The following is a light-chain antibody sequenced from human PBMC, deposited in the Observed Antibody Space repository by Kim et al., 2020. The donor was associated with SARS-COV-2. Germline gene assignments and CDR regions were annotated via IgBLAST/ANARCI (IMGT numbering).Light chain of an antibody. J-gene: IGKJ4*01. Sequence: SIGDRVTITCRASQSIRDWLAWYQQKPGRAPKRLIYRASRLDSGVPSRFSGSGSETEFSLTISSLQPDDFATYYCQQYRTYPPLSFGGGTKVDIK. CDR1: QSIRDW. CDR3: QQYRTYPPLS. CDR2: RAS. V-gene: IGKV1-5*03.